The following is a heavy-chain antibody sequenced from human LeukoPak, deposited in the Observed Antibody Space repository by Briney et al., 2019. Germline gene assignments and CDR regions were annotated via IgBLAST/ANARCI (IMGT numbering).Heavy chain of an antibody. J-gene: IGHJ4*02. D-gene: IGHD3-22*01. CDR3: ARSLGYYYPFDF. CDR2: IYYSGST. V-gene: IGHV4-59*08. CDR1: GGSISTYY. Sequence: SETLSLTCTVSGGSISTYYWSWVRQAPGKGLEWIGNIYYSGSTNYNPSLESRVTMSVYTSQSQFSLKLTSVTATDTAVYFCARSLGYYYPFDFWGQGTLVTVSS.